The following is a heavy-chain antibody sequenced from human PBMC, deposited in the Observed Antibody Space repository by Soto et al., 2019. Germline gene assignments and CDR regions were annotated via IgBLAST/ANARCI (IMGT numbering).Heavy chain of an antibody. CDR2: IYYSGST. J-gene: IGHJ4*02. Sequence: SETLSLTCTVSGGSISSSSYYWGWIRQPPGKGLEWIGSIYYSGSTYYNPSLKSRVTISVDTSKNQFSLKLSSVTAADTAVYYCARLLLGGSSGWPGGWYFDYWGQGTLVTVSS. CDR3: ARLLLGGSSGWPGGWYFDY. CDR1: GGSISSSSYY. V-gene: IGHV4-39*01. D-gene: IGHD6-19*01.